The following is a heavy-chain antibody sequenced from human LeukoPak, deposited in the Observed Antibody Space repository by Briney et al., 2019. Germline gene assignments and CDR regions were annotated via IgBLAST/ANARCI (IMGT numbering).Heavy chain of an antibody. J-gene: IGHJ4*02. D-gene: IGHD3-22*01. Sequence: SETLSLTCTVSGGPISSSSYYWGWIRQPPGKGLEWIGSIYYSGSTYYNPSLKSRVTISVDTSKNQFSLKLSSVTAADTAVYYCARVGGDSSGDITADYWGQGTLVTVSS. CDR2: IYYSGST. CDR1: GGPISSSSYY. V-gene: IGHV4-39*01. CDR3: ARVGGDSSGDITADY.